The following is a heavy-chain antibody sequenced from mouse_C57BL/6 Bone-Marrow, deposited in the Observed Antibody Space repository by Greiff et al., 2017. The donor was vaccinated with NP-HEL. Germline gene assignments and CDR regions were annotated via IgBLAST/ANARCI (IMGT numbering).Heavy chain of an antibody. Sequence: EVQLQESGTVLARPGASVKMSCKTSGYTFTSYWMHWVKQRPGQGLEWIGAIYPGNSDTSYNQKFKGKAKLTAVTSASTAYMALSSLTNEDSAVDYCTGRTPYFNWYFDVWGTGTTVTVSS. CDR1: GYTFTSYW. D-gene: IGHD2-10*01. J-gene: IGHJ1*03. V-gene: IGHV1-5*01. CDR3: TGRTPYFNWYFDV. CDR2: IYPGNSDT.